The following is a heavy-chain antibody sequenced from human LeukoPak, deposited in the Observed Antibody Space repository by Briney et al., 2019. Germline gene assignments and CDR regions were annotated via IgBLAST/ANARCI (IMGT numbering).Heavy chain of an antibody. CDR3: ARVYSNYAGVYPFDY. D-gene: IGHD4-11*01. CDR1: GNTFTGYY. Sequence: GASVKVSCKASGNTFTGYYMHWVRRAPGQGLEWMGWINPNSGGTNYAQKFQGRVTMTRDTSISTAYMELSRLRSDDTAVYYCARVYSNYAGVYPFDYWGQGTLVTVSS. J-gene: IGHJ4*02. V-gene: IGHV1-2*02. CDR2: INPNSGGT.